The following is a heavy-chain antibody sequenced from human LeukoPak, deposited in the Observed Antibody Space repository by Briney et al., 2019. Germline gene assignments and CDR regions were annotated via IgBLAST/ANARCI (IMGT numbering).Heavy chain of an antibody. CDR3: ARGAYYCEG. D-gene: IGHD2-21*01. CDR1: GFTFSSHS. J-gene: IGHJ4*02. Sequence: GGSLRLSCAASGFTFSSHSMNWVRQAPGKGLEWVSYISSSSSTIYYADSVKGRFTISRDNAKNSLYLQMNSLRAEDTAVYFCARGAYYCEGWGQGTLVTVSS. V-gene: IGHV3-48*01. CDR2: ISSSSSTI.